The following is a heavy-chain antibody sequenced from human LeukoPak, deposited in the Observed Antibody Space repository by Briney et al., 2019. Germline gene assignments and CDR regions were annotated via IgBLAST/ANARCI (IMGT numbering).Heavy chain of an antibody. CDR1: GYTFTSYG. D-gene: IGHD6-19*01. Sequence: ASVKASCKASGYTFTSYGISWVRQAPGQGLEWMGWMNPNSGNTGYAQKFQGRVTMTRNTSISTAYMELSSLRSEDTAVYYCARTGYSSGWYQSLGMDVWGQGTTVTVSS. CDR3: ARTGYSSGWYQSLGMDV. J-gene: IGHJ6*02. CDR2: MNPNSGNT. V-gene: IGHV1-8*02.